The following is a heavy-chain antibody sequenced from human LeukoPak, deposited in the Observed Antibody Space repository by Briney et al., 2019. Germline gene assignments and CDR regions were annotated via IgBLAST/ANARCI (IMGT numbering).Heavy chain of an antibody. D-gene: IGHD3-10*01. CDR3: AKALEVRGTVEGY. Sequence: GGSLRLSCAASGFTFSSYAMSWVRQAPGKGLEWVSAISGSGGSTYYADSVKGRFTISRDNSKNTLYLQMNSLRAQDTAVYYCAKALEVRGTVEGYWGQGTLVTVSS. J-gene: IGHJ4*02. CDR1: GFTFSSYA. CDR2: ISGSGGST. V-gene: IGHV3-23*01.